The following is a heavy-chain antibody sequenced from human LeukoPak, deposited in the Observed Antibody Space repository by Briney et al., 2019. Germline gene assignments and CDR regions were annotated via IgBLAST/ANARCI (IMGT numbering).Heavy chain of an antibody. Sequence: GGSLRLSCAASGFTFSSYSMNWVRQAPGKGLEWVSSISSSSSYIYYADSVKGRFTISRDNAKNSLYLQMNSLRAEDTAVYYCARNRGSYSSHDYWGQGTPVTVSS. CDR2: ISSSSSYI. J-gene: IGHJ4*02. V-gene: IGHV3-21*01. CDR1: GFTFSSYS. D-gene: IGHD1-26*01. CDR3: ARNRGSYSSHDY.